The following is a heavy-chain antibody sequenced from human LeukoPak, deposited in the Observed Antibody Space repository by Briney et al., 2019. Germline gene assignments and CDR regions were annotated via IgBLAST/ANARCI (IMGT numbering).Heavy chain of an antibody. CDR3: ARGTWIQLWQGGWFDP. V-gene: IGHV4-59*01. CDR2: IYYSGST. Sequence: PSETLSLTCTVSGGSISSYYWSWIRQPPGKGLEWIGYIYYSGSTNYNPSLKSRVTISVDTSKYQFSLKLSSVTAADTAVYYCARGTWIQLWQGGWFDPWGQGTLVTVSS. D-gene: IGHD5-18*01. CDR1: GGSISSYY. J-gene: IGHJ5*02.